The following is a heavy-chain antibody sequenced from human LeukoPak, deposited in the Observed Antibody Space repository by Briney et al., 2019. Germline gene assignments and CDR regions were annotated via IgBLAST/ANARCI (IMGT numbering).Heavy chain of an antibody. D-gene: IGHD6-13*01. CDR1: GGSISSYY. V-gene: IGHV4-4*07. Sequence: PSETLSLTCTVSGGSISSYYWRWIRQPAGKGLEWIGRIYSTGSTNYNPSLKSRVTMSVDTSKNQFSLRLRSVTAADTAVYYCATQIASAGTAGFDFWGQGTLVTVSS. CDR3: ATQIASAGTAGFDF. CDR2: IYSTGST. J-gene: IGHJ4*02.